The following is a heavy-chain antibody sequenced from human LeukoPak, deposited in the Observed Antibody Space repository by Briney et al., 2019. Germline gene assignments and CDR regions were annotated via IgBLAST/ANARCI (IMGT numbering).Heavy chain of an antibody. J-gene: IGHJ4*02. CDR1: GYTFARNV. Sequence: ASVKVSCKASGYTFARNVISWVRQAPGQGLEWMGWISAYNGNTHYAQKLQGRVTMTTDTSTSTAYMELRSLRPDDTAVYYCARGVDIVDYWGQGTLVTVSS. CDR3: ARGVDIVDY. CDR2: ISAYNGNT. D-gene: IGHD2-15*01. V-gene: IGHV1-18*01.